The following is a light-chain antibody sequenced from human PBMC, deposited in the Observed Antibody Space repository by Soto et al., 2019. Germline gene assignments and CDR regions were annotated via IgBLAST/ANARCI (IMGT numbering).Light chain of an antibody. CDR3: SSYVGTNSYV. CDR2: EVS. Sequence: QSVLTQPPSASGSPGQSVTISCTGTSSDVGGYNYVSWYQQHPGKAPKLMIYEVSKRPSGVPDRFSASKSGNTASLTVSGLQAEDEADYYCSSYVGTNSYVFGTGTKLTVL. V-gene: IGLV2-8*01. CDR1: SSDVGGYNY. J-gene: IGLJ1*01.